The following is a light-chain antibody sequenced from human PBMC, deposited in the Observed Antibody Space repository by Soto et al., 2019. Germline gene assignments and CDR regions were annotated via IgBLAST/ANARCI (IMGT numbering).Light chain of an antibody. CDR2: RNN. Sequence: QAVVTQPPSASGTPGQRVTISCSGRSSNIGINSVYWYQQLPGTAPKLLIYRNNQRPSGVPDRFSGSKSGTSASLAISGLRSEDEAEYHCATWDNKLRGPVFGGGTKLTVL. CDR1: SSNIGINS. V-gene: IGLV1-47*01. CDR3: ATWDNKLRGPV. J-gene: IGLJ3*02.